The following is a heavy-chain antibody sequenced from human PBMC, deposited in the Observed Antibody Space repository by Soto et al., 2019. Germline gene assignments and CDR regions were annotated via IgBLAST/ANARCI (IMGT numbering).Heavy chain of an antibody. CDR2: IIPVFGTT. CDR3: ARGGGPYVWFNEF. Sequence: QVQLVQSGPKVKKPGSSVKVSCKDSGGLFSSFAISWVRQAPGQGLEWVGGIIPVFGTTNYAEKFQDRVTITADESTNTAYMELSSLTSGDTAMYYCARGGGPYVWFNEFWGQGTLVTVSS. CDR1: GGLFSSFA. D-gene: IGHD3-16*01. J-gene: IGHJ4*02. V-gene: IGHV1-69*01.